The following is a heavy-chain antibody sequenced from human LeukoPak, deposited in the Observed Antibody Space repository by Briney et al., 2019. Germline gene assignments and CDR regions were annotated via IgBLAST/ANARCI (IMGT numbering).Heavy chain of an antibody. Sequence: GGSLRLSCAVSGFTVSNYYMHWVRQAPGKGLEWVSVIYRGGSKYYADSVKGRFIISRDHSNNMLDLQLNSLRAEDTAVYYCAREPPMVGDYYYGMDVWGRGTTVTVSS. D-gene: IGHD3-10*02. V-gene: IGHV3-66*01. CDR2: IYRGGSK. CDR1: GFTVSNYY. CDR3: AREPPMVGDYYYGMDV. J-gene: IGHJ6*02.